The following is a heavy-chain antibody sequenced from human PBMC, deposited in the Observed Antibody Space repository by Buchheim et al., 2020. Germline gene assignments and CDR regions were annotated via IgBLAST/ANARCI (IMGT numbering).Heavy chain of an antibody. CDR1: GGTFSSYA. D-gene: IGHD3-22*01. J-gene: IGHJ6*02. V-gene: IGHV1-69*04. CDR3: ARENYYDSSGYYYYYYGMDV. CDR2: IIPILGIA. Sequence: QVQLVQSGAEVKKPGSSVKVSCKASGGTFSSYAISWVRQAPGQGLEWMGRIIPILGIANYVQKFQGRVTITADKSTSTAYMELSSLRSEDTAVYYCARENYYDSSGYYYYYYGMDVWGQGTT.